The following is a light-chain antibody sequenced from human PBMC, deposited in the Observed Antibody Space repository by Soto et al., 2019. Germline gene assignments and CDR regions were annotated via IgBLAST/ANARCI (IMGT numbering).Light chain of an antibody. CDR1: SGHSNYA. V-gene: IGLV4-69*01. J-gene: IGLJ1*01. CDR2: VNSVGSH. CDR3: QTWGTGIRV. Sequence: QPVLTQSPSASASLGASVKLTCTLSSGHSNYAIAWHQQQPEKGPRYLMKVNSVGSHRKGDGIPDRFSGSSSGAQRYLTISSLQSEDEADYYCQTWGTGIRVFGTGTKVTVL.